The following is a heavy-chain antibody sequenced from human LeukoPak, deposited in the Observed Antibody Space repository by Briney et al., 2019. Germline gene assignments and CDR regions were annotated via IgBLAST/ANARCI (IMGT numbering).Heavy chain of an antibody. CDR2: IWYDGSNK. D-gene: IGHD2-15*01. J-gene: IGHJ4*02. CDR3: ARGGWTGCSGGSCYEYYFDY. V-gene: IGHV3-33*01. Sequence: GGSLRLSCAASGFTFSSYGMHWVRQAPGKGLEWVAVIWYDGSNKYYGDSVKGRFTISRDNSKNTLYLQMNSLRAEDTAVYYCARGGWTGCSGGSCYEYYFDYWGQGTLVTVSS. CDR1: GFTFSSYG.